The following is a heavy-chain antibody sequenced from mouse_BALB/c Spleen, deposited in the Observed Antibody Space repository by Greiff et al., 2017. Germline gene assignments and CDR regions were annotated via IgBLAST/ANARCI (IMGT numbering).Heavy chain of an antibody. CDR1: GYTFTDYE. J-gene: IGHJ4*01. D-gene: IGHD2-14*01. V-gene: IGHV1-15*01. CDR3: TRYYRYGGGAMDY. CDR2: IDPETGGT. Sequence: QVQLQQSGAELVRPGASVTLSCKASGYTFTDYEMHWVKQTPVHGLEWIGAIDPETGGTAYNQKFKGKATLTADKSSSTAYMELRSLTSEDSAVYYCTRYYRYGGGAMDYWGQGTSVTVSS.